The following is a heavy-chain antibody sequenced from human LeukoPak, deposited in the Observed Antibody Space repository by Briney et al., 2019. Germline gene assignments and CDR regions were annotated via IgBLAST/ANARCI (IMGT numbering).Heavy chain of an antibody. CDR3: ARDMMGHDDAFDI. J-gene: IGHJ3*02. V-gene: IGHV4-38-2*02. Sequence: SETLSLTCTVSSYSISSGYYWGWIRQPPGKGLEWIGSIYHSENTYYNPSLKSRVTISIDTSKNQFSLKVSSVTAADTAVYYCARDMMGHDDAFDIWGQGTRVTVSS. CDR1: SYSISSGYY. D-gene: IGHD3-16*01. CDR2: IYHSENT.